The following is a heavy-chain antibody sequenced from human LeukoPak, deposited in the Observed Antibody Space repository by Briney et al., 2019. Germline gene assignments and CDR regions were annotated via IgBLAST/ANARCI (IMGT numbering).Heavy chain of an antibody. J-gene: IGHJ4*02. CDR2: INPCGSST. Sequence: GGSLRLPCAASGLPFSFYWMHWVRQFPGQGVVWVSRINPCGSSTAYADSVKGRFTISRDNAKNTLYLQMDSLRADDTGVYYCARSNQADDYWGQGTLVTVSS. V-gene: IGHV3-74*01. CDR1: GLPFSFYW. D-gene: IGHD1-14*01. CDR3: ARSNQADDY.